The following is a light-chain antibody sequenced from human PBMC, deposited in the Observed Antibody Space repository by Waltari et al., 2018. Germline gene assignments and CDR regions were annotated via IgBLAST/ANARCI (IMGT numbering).Light chain of an antibody. J-gene: IGLJ2*01. CDR1: KLGDKY. CDR3: QAWNSRI. V-gene: IGLV3-1*01. CDR2: QNT. Sequence: SITCSGDKLGDKYVSWFQQKPGQSPLLVIYQNTKRPSGIPERFSGSNSGNIATLTISGTQSMDEAEYSCQAWNSRIFGGGTMLTVL.